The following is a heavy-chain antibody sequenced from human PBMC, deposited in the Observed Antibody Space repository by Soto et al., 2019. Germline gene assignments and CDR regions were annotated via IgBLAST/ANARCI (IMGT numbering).Heavy chain of an antibody. CDR1: GFTFSSSA. J-gene: IGHJ6*02. CDR2: IGGSGGGI. V-gene: IGHV3-23*01. Sequence: EVQLLESGGGLGQPGGSLRLSCAASGFTFSSSAMNWFRQTPEKGLEWVAVIGGSGGGIFYADSVKGRFTISRDNSKTTLYLQMSRLRADDTAVYYCAKEYRLVGDWSYGMDVWGQGTTVTVSS. D-gene: IGHD1-26*01. CDR3: AKEYRLVGDWSYGMDV.